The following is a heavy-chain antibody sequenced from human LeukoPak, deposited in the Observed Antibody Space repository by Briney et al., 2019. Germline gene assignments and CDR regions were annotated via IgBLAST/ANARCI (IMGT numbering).Heavy chain of an antibody. V-gene: IGHV3-53*01. CDR1: GFSVDNNY. J-gene: IGHJ4*02. D-gene: IGHD6-13*01. Sequence: GGSLRLSCAASGFSVDNNYMAWVRQAPGKGLEWVSLIYSGGSSFYADSVKGRFTISRDIPKNTLFLQMNSLRAEDTAVYYCATELRLGFSSSSHFDSWGLGTLVSVSP. CDR3: ATELRLGFSSSSHFDS. CDR2: IYSGGSS.